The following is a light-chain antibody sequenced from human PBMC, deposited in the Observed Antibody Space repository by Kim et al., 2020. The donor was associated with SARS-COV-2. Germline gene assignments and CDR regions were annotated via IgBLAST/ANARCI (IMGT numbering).Light chain of an antibody. CDR1: SRDVGGYTD. V-gene: IGLV2-8*01. Sequence: GQSVTISCTGTSRDVGGYTDVPWYQQHPGKAPKLMIYEVSKRPSGVPDRFSGSKSGNTASLTVSGLQAEDEADYYCSSYAGSNNYVFGTGTKVTVL. CDR2: EVS. CDR3: SSYAGSNNYV. J-gene: IGLJ1*01.